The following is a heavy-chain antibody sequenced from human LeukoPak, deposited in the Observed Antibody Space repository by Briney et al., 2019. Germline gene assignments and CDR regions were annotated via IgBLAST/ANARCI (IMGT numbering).Heavy chain of an antibody. Sequence: GGSLRLSCAASGFTFSRYWMTWVRQAPGKGLEWVSSISSSSSYIYYADSVKGRFTISRDNAKNSLYLQMNSLRAEDTAVYYCARDSVRYYGMDVWGQGTTVTVSS. V-gene: IGHV3-21*01. D-gene: IGHD6-19*01. CDR1: GFTFSRYW. CDR2: ISSSSSYI. CDR3: ARDSVRYYGMDV. J-gene: IGHJ6*02.